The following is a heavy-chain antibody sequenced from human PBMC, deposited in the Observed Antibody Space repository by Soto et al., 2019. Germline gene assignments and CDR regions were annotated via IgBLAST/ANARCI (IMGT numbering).Heavy chain of an antibody. Sequence: QLQLQESGSGLVKPSQTLSLTCAVSGGSISSGGYSWSWIRQPPGKGLEWIGYIYHSGGTYYNPSLQSRVTISVDRSKNQFSLKLSSVTAADTAVYYCARVSDYYDSSGRKHTTFDYWGQGTLVTVSS. CDR3: ARVSDYYDSSGRKHTTFDY. CDR1: GGSISSGGYS. V-gene: IGHV4-30-2*01. D-gene: IGHD3-22*01. J-gene: IGHJ4*02. CDR2: IYHSGGT.